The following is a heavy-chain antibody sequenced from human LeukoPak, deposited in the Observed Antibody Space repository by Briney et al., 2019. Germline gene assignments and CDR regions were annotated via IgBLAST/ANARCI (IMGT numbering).Heavy chain of an antibody. CDR2: IYNSGST. D-gene: IGHD1-26*01. Sequence: SETLSLTCTVSGGSVSSYYLSWIRQPPGKGLEWIGYIYNSGSTKYNPSLKSRVTISVDTSKNQFSLKLSSVTAADTAVYYCAREGARWEPSFSAFDIWGQGTMVTVSS. V-gene: IGHV4-59*02. J-gene: IGHJ3*02. CDR3: AREGARWEPSFSAFDI. CDR1: GGSVSSYY.